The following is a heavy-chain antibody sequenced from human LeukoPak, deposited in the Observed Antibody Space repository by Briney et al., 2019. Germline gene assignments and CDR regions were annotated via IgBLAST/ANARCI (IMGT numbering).Heavy chain of an antibody. D-gene: IGHD6-13*01. CDR1: GFTFSSYG. J-gene: IGHJ6*02. CDR2: ISYDGSNK. V-gene: IGHV3-30*18. Sequence: GGSLRLSCAASGFTFSSYGMHWVRQAPGKGLEWVAVISYDGSNKCYADSVKGRFTISRDNSKNTLYLQMNSLRAEDTAVYYCAKPLYSRYGDAAAGRDYYYYGMDVWGQGTTVIVSS. CDR3: AKPLYSRYGDAAAGRDYYYYGMDV.